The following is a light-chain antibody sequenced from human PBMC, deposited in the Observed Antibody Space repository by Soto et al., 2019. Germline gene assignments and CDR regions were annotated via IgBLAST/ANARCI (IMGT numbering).Light chain of an antibody. J-gene: IGLJ1*01. CDR2: EVS. CDR1: SSDVGGYNY. V-gene: IGLV2-14*01. Sequence: QTVLTQPACVSGSPGQSITISCTGTSSDVGGYNYVSWYQQHPGKAPKLMIYEVSNRPSGVSNRFSGSKSGNTASLTISGLQAEDEADYYCNSFTSSSTFVFGTVTKVAVL. CDR3: NSFTSSSTFV.